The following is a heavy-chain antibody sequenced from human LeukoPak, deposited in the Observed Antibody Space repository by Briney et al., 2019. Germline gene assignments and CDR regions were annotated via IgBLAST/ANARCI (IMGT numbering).Heavy chain of an antibody. CDR1: GYTFTSYY. Sequence: ASVKVSCKASGYTFTSYYMHWVRQAPGQGLEWMGIINPSGGSTSYAQKFQGRVTMTRYTSTSTVYMELSSLRSEDTAVYYCAREILSGYSYGPRVDAFDIWGQGTMVTVSS. CDR3: AREILSGYSYGPRVDAFDI. D-gene: IGHD5-18*01. V-gene: IGHV1-46*01. J-gene: IGHJ3*02. CDR2: INPSGGST.